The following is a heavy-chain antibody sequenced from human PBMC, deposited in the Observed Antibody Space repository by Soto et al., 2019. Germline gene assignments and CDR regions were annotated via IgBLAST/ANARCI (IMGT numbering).Heavy chain of an antibody. Sequence: SLRLSCAASGFTFSSYAMSWVRQAPGKGLEWVSAISGSGGSTYYADSVKGRFTISRDNSKNTLYLQMNSLRAEDTAVYYCATDYDFWSGYGGMDVWGQGTTVTVSS. CDR2: ISGSGGST. CDR1: GFTFSSYA. J-gene: IGHJ6*02. D-gene: IGHD3-3*01. V-gene: IGHV3-23*01. CDR3: ATDYDFWSGYGGMDV.